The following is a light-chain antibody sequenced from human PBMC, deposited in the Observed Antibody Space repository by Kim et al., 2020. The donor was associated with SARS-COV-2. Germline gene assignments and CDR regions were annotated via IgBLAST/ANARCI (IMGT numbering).Light chain of an antibody. CDR1: ENVDKY. J-gene: IGKJ2*01. CDR2: ATS. CDR3: QQNNRTPPTT. Sequence: SVGDTVTITCRASENVDKYLNWYQQQPGKAPALLIYATSGLHTGVPSRFSGSGFGTDFTLTISGLQPEDFATYFCQQNNRTPPTTFGQGTKVDIK. V-gene: IGKV1-39*01.